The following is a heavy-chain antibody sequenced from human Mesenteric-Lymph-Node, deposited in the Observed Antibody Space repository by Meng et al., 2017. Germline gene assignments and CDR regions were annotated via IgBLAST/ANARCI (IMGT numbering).Heavy chain of an antibody. D-gene: IGHD3-10*01. Sequence: QGQRQASGLGLVKPSGTLSLPCAVSGGSISSSNWWSWVRQPPGKGLEWIGEIYHSGSTNYNPSLKSRVTISVDKSKNQFSLKLSSVTAADTAVYYCARGTYYYGSGSYYPFDYWGQGTLVTVSS. CDR1: GGSISSSNW. J-gene: IGHJ4*02. CDR3: ARGTYYYGSGSYYPFDY. V-gene: IGHV4-4*02. CDR2: IYHSGST.